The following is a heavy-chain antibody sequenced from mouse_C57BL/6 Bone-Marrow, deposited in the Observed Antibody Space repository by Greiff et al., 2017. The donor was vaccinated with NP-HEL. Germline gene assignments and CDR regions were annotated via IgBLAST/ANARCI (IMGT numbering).Heavy chain of an antibody. Sequence: QVQLKESVAELVRPGASVTLSCKASGYTFTDYEMHWVKQTPVHGLEWIGAIDPETGGTAYNQKFKGKAILTADKSSSTAYMELRSLTSEDSAVYYCTRSLNWDAFAYWGQGTLVTVSA. CDR1: GYTFTDYE. CDR2: IDPETGGT. CDR3: TRSLNWDAFAY. V-gene: IGHV1-15*01. D-gene: IGHD4-1*01. J-gene: IGHJ3*01.